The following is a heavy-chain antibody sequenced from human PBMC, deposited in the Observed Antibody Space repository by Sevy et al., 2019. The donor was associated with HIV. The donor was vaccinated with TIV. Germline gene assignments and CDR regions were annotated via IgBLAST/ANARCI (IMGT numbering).Heavy chain of an antibody. CDR1: GFTFSSYS. D-gene: IGHD3-22*01. Sequence: GGSLRLSCAASGFTFSSYSMNWVRQAPGKGLEWVSSISSSSSYTYCADSVKGRFTISRDNAKNSLYLQMNSLRAEDTAVYYCARDKTYYYDSSGYHHAFDIWGQGTMVTVSS. CDR2: ISSSSSYT. V-gene: IGHV3-21*01. CDR3: ARDKTYYYDSSGYHHAFDI. J-gene: IGHJ3*02.